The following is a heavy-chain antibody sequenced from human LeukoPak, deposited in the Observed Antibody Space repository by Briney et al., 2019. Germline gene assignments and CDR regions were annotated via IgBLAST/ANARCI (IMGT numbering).Heavy chain of an antibody. V-gene: IGHV4-59*08. CDR3: ARHRGEWLVFFDY. Sequence: SETLSPTCTVSGGSISSYYWSWIRQPPGKGLEWIGYIYYSGSTNYNPSLKSRVTISVDTSKNQFSLKLSSVTAADTAVYYCARHRGEWLVFFDYWGQGTLVTVSS. CDR1: GGSISSYY. CDR2: IYYSGST. J-gene: IGHJ4*02. D-gene: IGHD6-19*01.